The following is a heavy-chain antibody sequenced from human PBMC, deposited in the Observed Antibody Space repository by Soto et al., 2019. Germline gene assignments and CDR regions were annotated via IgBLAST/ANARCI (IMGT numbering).Heavy chain of an antibody. J-gene: IGHJ4*02. V-gene: IGHV1-69*01. D-gene: IGHD3-22*01. Sequence: QVQLVQSGAEVKKPGSSVKVSCKASVGTFSSYAISWVRQAPGQGLEWMGGIIPIFGTANYAQKFQGRVTITADESTSPAYMELSSLRSEDTAVYYCARTNTYYYDSSGYYDYWVQGTLVTVSS. CDR3: ARTNTYYYDSSGYYDY. CDR2: IIPIFGTA. CDR1: VGTFSSYA.